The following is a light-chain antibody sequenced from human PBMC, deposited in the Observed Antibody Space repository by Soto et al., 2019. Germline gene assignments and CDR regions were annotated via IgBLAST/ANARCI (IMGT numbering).Light chain of an antibody. CDR2: RNN. CDR1: SSNLGSNF. J-gene: IGLJ3*02. V-gene: IGLV1-47*01. CDR3: VAWDDSLSGVV. Sequence: QLVLTQPPSASGTPGQRVTISCSGSSSNLGSNFVFWYQQLPGAAPKLLISRNNERPSGVPARFSGSKSGTSASLAISGLRSEDEADYHCVAWDDSLSGVVFGGGTQLTVL.